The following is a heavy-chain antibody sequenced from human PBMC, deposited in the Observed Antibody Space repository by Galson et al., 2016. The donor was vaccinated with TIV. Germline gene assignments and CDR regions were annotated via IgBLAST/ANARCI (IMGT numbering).Heavy chain of an antibody. V-gene: IGHV3-23*01. D-gene: IGHD5-18*01. Sequence: SLRLSCVASGFTFGSYAMNWVRQAPGKGLEWVSSIGGSGGSPYYADSVKGRFTISRDSSKNTVFLQMNSLRAEDTAIYYCAKDRQWIPSTLDHWGQGTLVTVSS. CDR2: IGGSGGSP. J-gene: IGHJ4*02. CDR3: AKDRQWIPSTLDH. CDR1: GFTFGSYA.